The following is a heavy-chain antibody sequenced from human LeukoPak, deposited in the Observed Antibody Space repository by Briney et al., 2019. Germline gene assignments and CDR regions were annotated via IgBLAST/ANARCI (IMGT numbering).Heavy chain of an antibody. J-gene: IGHJ4*02. Sequence: GGSLRLSCAASGFTFSSYAMHWVRQAPGKGLQWVAAISYDEDNKYYAESVRGRLTISRDNSNNTLNLQMNSLTSDDTAVYYCASASGGAATGFYFDLWGQGTLVTVSS. CDR2: ISYDEDNK. V-gene: IGHV3-30-3*01. CDR1: GFTFSSYA. D-gene: IGHD6-13*01. CDR3: ASASGGAATGFYFDL.